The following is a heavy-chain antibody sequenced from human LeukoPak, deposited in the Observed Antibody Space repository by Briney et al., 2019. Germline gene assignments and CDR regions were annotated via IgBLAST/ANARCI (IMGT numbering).Heavy chain of an antibody. Sequence: SETLSLTCTVSGGSISSYYWSWIRQPPGKGLEWIGYIYYSGSTNYNPSLKSRVTISVDTSKNQFSLKLSSVTAADTAVYYCASSIVVVPAAFDYWGQGTLVTVSS. CDR2: IYYSGST. V-gene: IGHV4-59*01. D-gene: IGHD2-2*01. CDR3: ASSIVVVPAAFDY. J-gene: IGHJ4*02. CDR1: GGSISSYY.